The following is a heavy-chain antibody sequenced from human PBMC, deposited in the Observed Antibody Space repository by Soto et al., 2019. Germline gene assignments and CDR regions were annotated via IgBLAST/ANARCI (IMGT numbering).Heavy chain of an antibody. CDR1: GFTFSSYA. D-gene: IGHD2-2*01. Sequence: SLRLSFAASGFTFSSYAMHWVRQAPGKGLEWVAVISYDGSNKYYADSVKGRFTISRDNSKNTLYLQMNSLRAEDTAVYYYAREWGSSTRCTTSGMDGWGKGNTVTV. J-gene: IGHJ6*04. CDR3: AREWGSSTRCTTSGMDG. CDR2: ISYDGSNK. V-gene: IGHV3-30-3*01.